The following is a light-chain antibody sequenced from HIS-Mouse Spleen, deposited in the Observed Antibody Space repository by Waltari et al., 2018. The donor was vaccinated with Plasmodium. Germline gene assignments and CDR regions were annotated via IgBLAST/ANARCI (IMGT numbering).Light chain of an antibody. CDR2: DDS. CDR1: NLGSKS. CDR3: QVWDSSSDHPV. Sequence: SYVLPQPPSVSVAPGQTARIPCGGNNLGSKSVHWYQQKPGQAPVLVVYDDSDRPSGIPERFSGSNSGNTATLTISRVEAGDEADYYCQVWDSSSDHPVFGGGTKLTVL. J-gene: IGLJ2*01. V-gene: IGLV3-21*02.